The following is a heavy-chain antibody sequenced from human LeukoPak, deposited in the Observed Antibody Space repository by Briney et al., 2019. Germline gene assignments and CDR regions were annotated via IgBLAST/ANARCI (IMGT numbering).Heavy chain of an antibody. Sequence: ASVKVSSKVSGYTLTELSMHWVRQAPGKGLEWMGGFDPEDGETIYAQKFQGRVTMTEDTSTDTAYMELSSLRSEDTAVYYCATGGTYYDILTGLDPWGQGTLVTVSS. D-gene: IGHD3-9*01. CDR2: FDPEDGET. J-gene: IGHJ5*02. CDR3: ATGGTYYDILTGLDP. CDR1: GYTLTELS. V-gene: IGHV1-24*01.